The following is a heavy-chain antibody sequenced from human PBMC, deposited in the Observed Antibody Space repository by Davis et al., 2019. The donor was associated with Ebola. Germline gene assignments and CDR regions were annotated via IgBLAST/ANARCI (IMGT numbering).Heavy chain of an antibody. V-gene: IGHV4-39*01. Sequence: GSLRLSCTVSGGSISSSSYYWGWIRQPPGKGLEWIGSIYYSGSTYYNPSLKSRVTISVDTSKNQFSLKLSSVTAADTAVYYCARGGVFLWFGAHDYWGQGTLVTVSS. J-gene: IGHJ4*02. D-gene: IGHD3-10*01. CDR1: GGSISSSSYY. CDR3: ARGGVFLWFGAHDY. CDR2: IYYSGST.